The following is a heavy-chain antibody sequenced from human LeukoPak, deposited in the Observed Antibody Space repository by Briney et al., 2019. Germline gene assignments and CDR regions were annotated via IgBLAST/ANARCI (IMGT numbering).Heavy chain of an antibody. Sequence: PSETLSLTCTVSGGSISSGDYYWSWIRQPPGKGQEWIGFVYYSGSTSYNPSLKSRVTISVDTSKNQFSLKLSSVTAADTAVYYCAREYESSGYHFDYWGQGTLVTVSS. J-gene: IGHJ4*02. CDR1: GGSISSGDYY. D-gene: IGHD3-22*01. V-gene: IGHV4-30-4*01. CDR2: VYYSGST. CDR3: AREYESSGYHFDY.